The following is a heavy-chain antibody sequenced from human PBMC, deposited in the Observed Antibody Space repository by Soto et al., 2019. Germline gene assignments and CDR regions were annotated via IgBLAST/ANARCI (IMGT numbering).Heavy chain of an antibody. CDR3: XRXXXXXXXXXFXX. CDR1: GGSISSGGYY. Sequence: SETLSLTCTVSGGSISSGGYYWSWIRQHPGKGLEWIGYIYYSGSTYYNPSLKSRVTISVDTSKNQFSLKLSSVTAADKAVYXXXRXXXXXXXXXFXXXGQG. J-gene: IGHJ1*01. V-gene: IGHV4-31*03. CDR2: IYYSGST.